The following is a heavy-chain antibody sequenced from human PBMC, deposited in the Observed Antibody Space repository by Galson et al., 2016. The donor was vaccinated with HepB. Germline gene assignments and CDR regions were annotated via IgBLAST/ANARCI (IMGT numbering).Heavy chain of an antibody. J-gene: IGHJ4*02. CDR1: GYTFTDHY. D-gene: IGHD2-21*02. CDR3: VRGDFYSSGSLDY. Sequence: SVKVSCKASGYTFTDHYMHWVRQAPGQGFEWMGWVKPNNGDTNYAQRFQDRVTLTRDASTMTLHMELISLRSDDTAVIYCVRGDFYSSGSLDYWGQGTLVIVSS. CDR2: VKPNNGDT. V-gene: IGHV1-2*02.